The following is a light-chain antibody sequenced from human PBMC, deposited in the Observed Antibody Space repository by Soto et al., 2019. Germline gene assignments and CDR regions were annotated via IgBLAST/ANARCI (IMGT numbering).Light chain of an antibody. Sequence: QSALTQPPSASGSPGQSVTISCTGTSSDVGGYNYVSWYQQHPGKAPKPMIYEVTKRPSGVPDRFSGSKSGNTASLTVSGLQAEDEADYYCNSFAGSNNLGLFGGGTKLTVL. CDR3: NSFAGSNNLGL. CDR1: SSDVGGYNY. CDR2: EVT. J-gene: IGLJ2*01. V-gene: IGLV2-8*01.